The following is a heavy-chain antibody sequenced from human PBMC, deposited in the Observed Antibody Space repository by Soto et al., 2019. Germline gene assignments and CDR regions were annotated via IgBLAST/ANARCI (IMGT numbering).Heavy chain of an antibody. V-gene: IGHV3-43*01. D-gene: IGHD3-9*01. CDR3: AKDYSAYYDILTGYTFNC. CDR2: ISWDGGST. CDR1: GFTFDDYT. Sequence: GGSLRLSCAASGFTFDDYTMHWVRQAPGKGLEWVALISWDGGSTDYADSVKGRFTISRDNSKDSLYLQMKSLRTEDTALYYCAKDYSAYYDILTGYTFNCWGQGTLVTVSS. J-gene: IGHJ4*02.